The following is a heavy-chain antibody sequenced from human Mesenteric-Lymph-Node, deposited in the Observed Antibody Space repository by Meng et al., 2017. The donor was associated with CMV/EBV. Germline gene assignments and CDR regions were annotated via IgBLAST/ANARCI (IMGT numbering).Heavy chain of an antibody. V-gene: IGHV3-74*01. J-gene: IGHJ6*02. CDR1: GFTFSNYW. Sequence: GESLKISWAASGFTFSNYWMHGVRQAPGKGLVWVSRINSDGSSTPYADSVKGRFTISRDNTKSTMFLQMNSLRDEDTAVYYCARGGPFSYCVLDIWGQGTTVTVSS. D-gene: IGHD6-25*01. CDR2: INSDGSST. CDR3: ARGGPFSYCVLDI.